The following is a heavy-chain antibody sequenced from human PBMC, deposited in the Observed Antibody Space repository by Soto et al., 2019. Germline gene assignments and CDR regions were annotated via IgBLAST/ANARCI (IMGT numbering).Heavy chain of an antibody. CDR1: GFTVSSYY. D-gene: IGHD3-10*01. CDR2: IWTGGGT. V-gene: IGHV3-66*01. Sequence: DVQLVESGGGLVQPGGSLRLSCAASGFTVSSYYMSWVRQAPGKGLEWVSVIWTGGGTSYRDSVKGRFTISRDSSQNTLSLEMNSLRADDTAVYYCARGIFDHWGQGTLVTVSS. CDR3: ARGIFDH. J-gene: IGHJ4*02.